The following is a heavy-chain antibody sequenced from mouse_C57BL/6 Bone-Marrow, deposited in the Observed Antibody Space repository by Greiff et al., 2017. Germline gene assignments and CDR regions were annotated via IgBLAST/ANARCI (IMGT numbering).Heavy chain of an antibody. V-gene: IGHV14-3*01. J-gene: IGHJ2*01. CDR2: IDPANGNT. CDR3: SRSLSYYFDY. Sequence: VHVKQSVAELVRPGASVKLSCQASGFNIKNNYMHWVKQRPEQGLEWIGRIDPANGNTKYDPKFQGKATITADTSSNTAYLQLSSLTSEDTAIYNCSRSLSYYFDYWGQGTTLTVSS. CDR1: GFNIKNNY. D-gene: IGHD1-1*01.